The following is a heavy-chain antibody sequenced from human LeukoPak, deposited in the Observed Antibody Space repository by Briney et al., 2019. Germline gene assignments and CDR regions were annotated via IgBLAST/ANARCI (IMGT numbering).Heavy chain of an antibody. Sequence: TSETLSLTCTVSGGSISSYYWSWIRQPAGKGLEWIGRIYTSGSTNYNPSLKSRVTMSVDTSKNQFSLKLSSVTAADTAVYYCAREVRHRNYGGKNWFGPWGQGTLVTVSS. D-gene: IGHD4-23*01. CDR3: AREVRHRNYGGKNWFGP. CDR2: IYTSGST. CDR1: GGSISSYY. J-gene: IGHJ5*02. V-gene: IGHV4-4*07.